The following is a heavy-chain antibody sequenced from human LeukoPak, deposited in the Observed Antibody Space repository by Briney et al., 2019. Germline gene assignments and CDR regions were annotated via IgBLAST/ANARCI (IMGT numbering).Heavy chain of an antibody. V-gene: IGHV3-30*04. CDR2: ISYDESDK. D-gene: IGHD6-13*01. J-gene: IGHJ4*02. CDR3: ARRWSFDH. CDR1: GFTFNIYA. Sequence: GGSLRLSCAASGFTFNIYAMHWVRQAPGKGLEWVAVISYDESDKHYADSVKGRFTISRDNSKNTLYLQMNSLRVEDTAVYYCARRWSFDHWGQGTLVTVSS.